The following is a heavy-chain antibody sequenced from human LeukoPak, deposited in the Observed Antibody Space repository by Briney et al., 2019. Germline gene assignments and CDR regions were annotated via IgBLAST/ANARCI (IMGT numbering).Heavy chain of an antibody. CDR2: IIPIFGTA. CDR3: ARGLGTYWGKDFLNWFDP. CDR1: GGTFSSYA. Sequence: SVKVSCKASGGTFSSYAISWVRQAPGQGLEWMGGIIPIFGTANYAQKFQGRVTITTDESTSTTYMELTSLTSEDTAVYYCARGLGTYWGKDFLNWFDPWGQGTLVTVSS. V-gene: IGHV1-69*05. D-gene: IGHD7-27*01. J-gene: IGHJ5*02.